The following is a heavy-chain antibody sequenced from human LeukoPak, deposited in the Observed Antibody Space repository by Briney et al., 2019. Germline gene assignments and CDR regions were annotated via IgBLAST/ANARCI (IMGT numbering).Heavy chain of an antibody. Sequence: PSETLSLTCTVSGGSISSYYWSWIRQPPGKGPEWIGSIYYSGSTYYNPSLKSRVTISVDTSKNQFSLKLSSVTAADTAVYYCARHALSYGSGSYYNGEYWFDPWGQGTLVTVSS. CDR2: IYYSGST. V-gene: IGHV4-39*01. J-gene: IGHJ5*02. CDR1: GGSISSYY. D-gene: IGHD3-10*01. CDR3: ARHALSYGSGSYYNGEYWFDP.